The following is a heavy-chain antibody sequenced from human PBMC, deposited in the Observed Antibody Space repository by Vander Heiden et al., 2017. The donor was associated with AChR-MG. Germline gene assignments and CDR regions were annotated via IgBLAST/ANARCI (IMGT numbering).Heavy chain of an antibody. CDR1: GYTFPGYY. J-gene: IGHJ4*02. D-gene: IGHD3-10*01. CDR2: INPSSGGT. CDR3: ARGSVYPPLRLDY. V-gene: IGHV1-2*02. Sequence: QAQLVQSGAEVKKPGASVKVSCKASGYTFPGYYMHWVRQAPGQGLEWMGWINPSSGGTNYAQKFQGRVTMTRDTSISTAYMELSRLRSDDTAVYYCARGSVYPPLRLDYWGQGTLVTVSS.